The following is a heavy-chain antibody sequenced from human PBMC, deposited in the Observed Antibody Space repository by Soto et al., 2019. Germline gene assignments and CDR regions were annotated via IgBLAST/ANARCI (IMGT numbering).Heavy chain of an antibody. V-gene: IGHV6-1*01. CDR2: TYYRSKWYN. J-gene: IGHJ5*02. D-gene: IGHD6-13*01. CDR1: WVSFSSNIAA. CDR3: ARDRGSSSWMEYYEVPKFWFDP. Sequence: PSLPFSLTCYISWVSFSSNIAAWNWIRQSPSRGLEWLGRTYYRSKWYNDYAVSVKSRITINPDTSKNQFSLQLNSVTPEDTAVYYCARDRGSSSWMEYYEVPKFWFDPWGQGTLVTVSS.